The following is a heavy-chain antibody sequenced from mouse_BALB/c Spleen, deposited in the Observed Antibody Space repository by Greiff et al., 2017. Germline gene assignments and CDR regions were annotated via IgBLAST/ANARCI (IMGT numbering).Heavy chain of an antibody. CDR2: IRNKANGYTT. J-gene: IGHJ3*01. V-gene: IGHV7-3*02. CDR1: GFTFTDYY. CDR3: ARYDYDGFAY. D-gene: IGHD2-4*01. Sequence: EVQRVESGGGLVQPGGSLRLSCATSGFTFTDYYMSWVRQPPGKALEWLGFIRNKANGYTTEYSASVKGRFTISRDNSQSILYLQMNTLRAEDSATYYCARYDYDGFAYWGQGTLVTVSA.